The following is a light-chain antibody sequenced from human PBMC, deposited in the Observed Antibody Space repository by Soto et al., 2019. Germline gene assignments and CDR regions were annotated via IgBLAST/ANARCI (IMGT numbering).Light chain of an antibody. CDR3: QQYGSSPPRT. CDR1: QSISSNY. V-gene: IGKV3-20*01. J-gene: IGKJ2*01. Sequence: EIVLTQSPGTLSLSPGERATLSCRASQSISSNYLAWYQQKPRQAPRLLIYGASSRATGIPDRFSGSGSGTDFTLTISRLEPEDFAVYYCQQYGSSPPRTFGQGTKLEIK. CDR2: GAS.